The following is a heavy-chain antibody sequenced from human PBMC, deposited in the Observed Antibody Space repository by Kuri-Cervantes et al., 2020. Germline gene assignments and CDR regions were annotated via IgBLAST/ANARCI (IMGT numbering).Heavy chain of an antibody. CDR3: ASGAAAAFDI. D-gene: IGHD4-17*01. Sequence: SVKVSCKASGGTFSSYTISWARQAPGQGLEWMGRIIPILGIANYAQKFQGRVTMTRDTSTSTVYMELSSLRSEDTAVYYCASGAAAAFDIWGQGTMVTVSS. V-gene: IGHV1-69*02. CDR2: IIPILGIA. CDR1: GGTFSSYT. J-gene: IGHJ3*02.